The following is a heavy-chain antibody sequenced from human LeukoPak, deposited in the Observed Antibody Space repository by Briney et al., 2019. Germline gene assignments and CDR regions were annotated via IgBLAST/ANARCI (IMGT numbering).Heavy chain of an antibody. CDR3: ARGGDYYDSSDAFDI. CDR2: IWYDGSNK. V-gene: IGHV3-33*01. CDR1: GFTFSSYG. Sequence: GGSLRLSCAASGFTFSSYGMHWVRQVPGKGLEWVAVIWYDGSNKYYADSVKGRFTISRDNSKNTLYLQMNSLRAEDTAVYYCARGGDYYDSSDAFDIWGQGTMVTVSS. D-gene: IGHD3-22*01. J-gene: IGHJ3*02.